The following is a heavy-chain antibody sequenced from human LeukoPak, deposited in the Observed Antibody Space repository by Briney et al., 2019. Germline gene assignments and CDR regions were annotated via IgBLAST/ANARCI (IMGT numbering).Heavy chain of an antibody. V-gene: IGHV1-2*06. J-gene: IGHJ4*02. CDR2: INPYSGDT. CDR1: GYTFTGYH. Sequence: ASVKVSCKASGYTFTGYHIHWVRQAPGQGLEWMGRINPYSGDTNFAQKFQGRVSMTRDTSITTAYMDLSSLTPDDTAVYFCAKDQGSLTRSWYTGYWGQGTQVTVSS. CDR3: AKDQGSLTRSWYTGY. D-gene: IGHD6-13*01.